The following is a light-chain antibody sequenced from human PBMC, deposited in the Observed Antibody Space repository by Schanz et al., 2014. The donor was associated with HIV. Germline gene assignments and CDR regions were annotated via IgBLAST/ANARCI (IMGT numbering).Light chain of an antibody. CDR3: SSYTSSNTVV. V-gene: IGLV2-14*01. J-gene: IGLJ3*02. CDR1: SSDVGGYNY. CDR2: DVS. Sequence: QSALTQPASVSGSPGQSITISCTGTSSDVGGYNYVSWYQQHPGKAPKLMIYDVSNRPSGVSNRFSGSKSGNAASLTIFGHEPEDEAHYYCSSYTSSNTVVFGGGTKVTVL.